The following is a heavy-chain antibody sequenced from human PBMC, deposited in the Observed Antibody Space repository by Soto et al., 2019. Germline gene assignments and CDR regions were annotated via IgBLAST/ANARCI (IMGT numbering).Heavy chain of an antibody. CDR3: ARGDITLLGGMDV. CDR2: INHSGSS. V-gene: IGHV4-34*01. Sequence: NPSETLSLTCAVYGGSFSGYYWGWVRQPPGKGLEWIGEINHSGSSNYHPSLKSRVTISVDTSNTQLSLRVKSVTPAARAVYDGARGDITLLGGMDVWGQGSTVTVSS. CDR1: GGSFSGYY. J-gene: IGHJ6*02. D-gene: IGHD3-10*01.